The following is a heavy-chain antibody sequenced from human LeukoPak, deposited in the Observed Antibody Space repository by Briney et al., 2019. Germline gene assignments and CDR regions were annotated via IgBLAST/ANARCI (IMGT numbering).Heavy chain of an antibody. CDR2: ISGSGDKP. V-gene: IGHV3-23*01. CDR1: GLSFSIYA. D-gene: IGHD5-24*01. CDR3: ASKSGADYNW. Sequence: GGSLRLSCAVSGLSFSIYAMSWVRQAPGKGLEWVSTISGSGDKPYYADSVKGRFTISRDNSKNTLYLQMSSLRAEDTAVYFCASKSGADYNWGGRGTLVTVST. J-gene: IGHJ4*02.